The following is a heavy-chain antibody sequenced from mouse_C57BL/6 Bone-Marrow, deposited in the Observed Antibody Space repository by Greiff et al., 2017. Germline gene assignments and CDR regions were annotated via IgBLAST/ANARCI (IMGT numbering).Heavy chain of an antibody. J-gene: IGHJ4*01. Sequence: QVQLQQSGAELVKPGASVKLSCKASGYTFTEYTIHWVKQRPGQGLEWIGWFYPGSGSTKYNEKFKDKATLTAAKSSSTVYMELSRLTSEDPAVYCCAGHEYADSYCALCDMDYWGQGTSVTVSS. CDR2: FYPGSGST. D-gene: IGHD2-12*01. V-gene: IGHV1-62-2*01. CDR1: GYTFTEYT. CDR3: AGHEYADSYCALCDMDY.